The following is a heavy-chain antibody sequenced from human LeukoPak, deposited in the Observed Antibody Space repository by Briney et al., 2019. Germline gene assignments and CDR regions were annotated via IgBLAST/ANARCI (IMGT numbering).Heavy chain of an antibody. D-gene: IGHD3-22*01. CDR3: ARSALPPFYDSNYYRYYYYGMDV. Sequence: GGSLRLSCAASGFTFGNYYMSWIRQAPGKGLEWLSYISSSGYTTYYADSVKGRFTISRDNAKNSLYLQMNSLRVEDTAMYYCARSALPPFYDSNYYRYYYYGMDVWGQGTTVTVSS. CDR2: ISSSGYTT. V-gene: IGHV3-11*01. J-gene: IGHJ6*02. CDR1: GFTFGNYY.